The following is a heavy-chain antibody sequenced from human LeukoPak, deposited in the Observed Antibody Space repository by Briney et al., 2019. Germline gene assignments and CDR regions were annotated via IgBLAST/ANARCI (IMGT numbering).Heavy chain of an antibody. D-gene: IGHD3-16*01. V-gene: IGHV3-7*01. Sequence: QPGGSLRLSCAASGLPLSLYWMNWVHQAPGKGLEWVANIKQDGSVKHYVDSVKGRFTISRDNAKNSLFLQMDSLTAEDTAMYFCASHPYHDNNAYLNHWGQEPWSPSPQ. J-gene: IGHJ4*01. CDR1: GLPLSLYW. CDR3: ASHPYHDNNAYLNH. CDR2: IKQDGSVK.